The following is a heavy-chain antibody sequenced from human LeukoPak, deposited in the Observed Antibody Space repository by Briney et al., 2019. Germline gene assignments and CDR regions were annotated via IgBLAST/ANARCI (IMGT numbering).Heavy chain of an antibody. J-gene: IGHJ4*02. CDR2: ISSSGSTI. CDR1: GFTFSSYE. Sequence: QPGGSLRLSCAASGFTFSSYEMNWVRQAPGKGLEWVSYISSSGSTIYYADSVKGRFTISRDNAKNSLYLQMNSLRAEDTAVYYCARVRIAARVFDHWGQGTLVTVSS. CDR3: ARVRIAARVFDH. D-gene: IGHD6-6*01. V-gene: IGHV3-48*03.